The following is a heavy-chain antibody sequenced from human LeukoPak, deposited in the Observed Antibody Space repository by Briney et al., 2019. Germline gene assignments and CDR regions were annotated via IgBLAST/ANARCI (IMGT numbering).Heavy chain of an antibody. Sequence: GGSLRLSCAASGFTVSSNYMSWVRQAPGKGLEWVSVIYSGGSTYYAESENGSFTISRDHSTNTLYLQMNSLSAEDTAVYSCARGLHGYCTNGVCYSSYYYYGMDVWGQGTTVTVSS. J-gene: IGHJ6*02. CDR3: ARGLHGYCTNGVCYSSYYYYGMDV. CDR2: IYSGGST. V-gene: IGHV3-66*01. D-gene: IGHD2-8*01. CDR1: GFTVSSNY.